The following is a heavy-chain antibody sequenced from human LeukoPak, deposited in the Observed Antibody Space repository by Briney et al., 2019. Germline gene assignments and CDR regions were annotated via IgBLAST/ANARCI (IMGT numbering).Heavy chain of an antibody. CDR1: GGSFSGYY. CDR3: ARLESYYVHFDY. D-gene: IGHD1-26*01. CDR2: INHSGST. J-gene: IGHJ4*02. Sequence: SETLSLTCAVYGGSFSGYYWSWIRQPPGKGLEWIGEINHSGSTNYNPSLKSRVTISVDTSKNQFSLKLSSVTAADTAVYYCARLESYYVHFDYWGQGTLVTVPS. V-gene: IGHV4-34*01.